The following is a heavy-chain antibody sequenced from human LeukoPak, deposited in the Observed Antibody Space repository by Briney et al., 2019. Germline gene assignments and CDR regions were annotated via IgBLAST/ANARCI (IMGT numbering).Heavy chain of an antibody. J-gene: IGHJ4*02. V-gene: IGHV3-30*03. CDR1: GFTLSSYV. Sequence: GRSLRLSWAASGFTLSSYVMHRVRQAPGKGLEWVAFISYDGSNKYYAVTVKGRFTISRDNSKNMLYLQMNSLRAEDTAVYYCATGSGWYSPDYWGQGTLVTVSS. CDR3: ATGSGWYSPDY. D-gene: IGHD6-19*01. CDR2: ISYDGSNK.